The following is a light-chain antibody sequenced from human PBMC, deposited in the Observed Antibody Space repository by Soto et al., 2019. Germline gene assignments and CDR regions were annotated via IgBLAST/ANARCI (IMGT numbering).Light chain of an antibody. CDR1: SSDVGGYNY. V-gene: IGLV2-14*01. J-gene: IGLJ1*01. CDR2: EVS. Sequence: QSVLTQPASVSGSPGQSITISCTGTSSDVGGYNYVSWYQQHPGKAPKLMIYEVSNRPSGVSNRFSGSKSGNTASLTISGLQAEDEADYYCSSYTSSSTHLFGTGTKVT. CDR3: SSYTSSSTHL.